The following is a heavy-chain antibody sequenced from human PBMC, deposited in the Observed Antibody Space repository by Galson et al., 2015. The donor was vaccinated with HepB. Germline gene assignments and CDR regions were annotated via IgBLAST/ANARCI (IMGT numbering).Heavy chain of an antibody. CDR1: GYTLTYRF. V-gene: IGHV1-45*02. D-gene: IGHD4/OR15-4a*01. Sequence: SVKVSCKASGYTLTYRFLHWVRQAPGQGLEWMGLITPFNGDTTYARSFQDRVTFTRDRSMTTLYMELSSLRSDDTAMYFCARSSMGGASRDAFDIWGQGTMVTVSS. CDR2: ITPFNGDT. J-gene: IGHJ3*02. CDR3: ARSSMGGASRDAFDI.